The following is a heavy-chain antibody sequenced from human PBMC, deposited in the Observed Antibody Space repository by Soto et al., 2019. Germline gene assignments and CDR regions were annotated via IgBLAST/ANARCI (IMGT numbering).Heavy chain of an antibody. D-gene: IGHD3-16*02. CDR1: GDTDTNYV. V-gene: IGHV1-69*13. CDR2: IFPKFGTT. J-gene: IGHJ6*02. CDR3: EAEMTFGKLSVV. Sequence: SVKVSCKASGDTDTNYVISWVRQAPGQGLEWMGGIFPKFGTTYSAQKLRDRLTITADESTSTVYMQLSSLRLDDTAVYYCEAEMTFGKLSVVWGQGTTVTVSS.